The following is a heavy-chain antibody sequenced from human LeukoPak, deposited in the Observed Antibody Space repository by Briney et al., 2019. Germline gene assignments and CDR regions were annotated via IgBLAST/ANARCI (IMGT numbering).Heavy chain of an antibody. CDR1: GFTFSSYS. Sequence: GGSLRLSCAASGFTFSSYSMNWVRQAPGKGLEWVSYISSSSTIYYADSVTGRFTISRDNSKNTLYVQMNSLRAEDTALYYCARDSSDIVADYYFDYWGQGTLVTVSS. CDR3: ARDSSDIVADYYFDY. J-gene: IGHJ4*02. V-gene: IGHV3-48*01. D-gene: IGHD5-12*01. CDR2: ISSSSTI.